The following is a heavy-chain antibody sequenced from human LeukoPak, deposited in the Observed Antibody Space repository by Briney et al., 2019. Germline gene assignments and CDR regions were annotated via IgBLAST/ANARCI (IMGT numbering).Heavy chain of an antibody. CDR3: AREAWLQFHFDY. CDR1: GASISSYY. J-gene: IGHJ4*02. D-gene: IGHD5-24*01. CDR2: IYYSGST. V-gene: IGHV4-59*01. Sequence: PSETLSLTCSVSGASISSYYWSWIRQPPGKGLEWIGYIYYSGSTHYNPSIKSRVTISVDPYKKQFSLKPSSVTAADTAVYYCAREAWLQFHFDYWGQGTLVTVSS.